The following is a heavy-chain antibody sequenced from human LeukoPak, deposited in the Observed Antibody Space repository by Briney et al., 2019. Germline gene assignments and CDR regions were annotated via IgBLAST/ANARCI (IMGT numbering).Heavy chain of an antibody. CDR3: ARDVILDFYYYYMDV. CDR2: INWNGGST. V-gene: IGHV3-20*04. Sequence: GGSLRLSCAASGFTFSSYGMHWVRQAPGKGLEWVSSINWNGGSTGYADSVKGRFTVSRDNAKNSLYLQMNSLRVEDTALYYCARDVILDFYYYYMDVWGKGTTVTVSS. D-gene: IGHD3-16*02. J-gene: IGHJ6*03. CDR1: GFTFSSYG.